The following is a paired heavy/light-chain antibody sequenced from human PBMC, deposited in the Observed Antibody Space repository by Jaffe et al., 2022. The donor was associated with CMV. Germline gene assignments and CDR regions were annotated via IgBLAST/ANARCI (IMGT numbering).Light chain of an antibody. V-gene: IGKV2-29*02. J-gene: IGKJ2*01. CDR1: QSLLHSDGKTY. Sequence: DIVMTQTPLSLSVTPGQPASISCKSSQSLLHSDGKTYLYWYLQKPGQSPQLLIYEVSSRFSGVPDRFSGSGSGTDFTLKISRVEAEDVGVYYCMQGIHLPYTFGQGTKLEIK. CDR3: MQGIHLPYT. CDR2: EVS.
Heavy chain of an antibody. CDR2: ISSSGSTI. Sequence: QVQLVESGGGLVKPGGSLRLSCAASGFTFSDYYMSWIRQAPGKGLEWVSYISSSGSTIYYADSVKGRFTISRDNAKNSLYLQMNSLRAEDTAVYYCARGGDFWSGYSRFDYWGQGTLVTVSS. CDR3: ARGGDFWSGYSRFDY. CDR1: GFTFSDYY. V-gene: IGHV3-11*01. D-gene: IGHD3-3*01. J-gene: IGHJ4*02.